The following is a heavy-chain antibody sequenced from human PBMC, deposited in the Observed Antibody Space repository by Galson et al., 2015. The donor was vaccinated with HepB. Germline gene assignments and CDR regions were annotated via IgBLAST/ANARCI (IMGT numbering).Heavy chain of an antibody. CDR1: GFTFSNYA. CDR2: TIYSGAYK. Sequence: SLRLSCAASGFTFSNYAMHWVRQAPGKGLEWVASTIYSGAYKYYADSVRGRFTISRDDSKSTLFLQMNSLRVEDTALYYCAKDTNGYGLDAWGQGTTVTVSS. CDR3: AKDTNGYGLDA. V-gene: IGHV3-30*18. D-gene: IGHD2-8*01. J-gene: IGHJ6*02.